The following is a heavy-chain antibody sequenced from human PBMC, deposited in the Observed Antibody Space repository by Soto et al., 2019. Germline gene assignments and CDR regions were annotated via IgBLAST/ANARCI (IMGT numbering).Heavy chain of an antibody. V-gene: IGHV3-7*01. CDR3: ARGVVEYYGSGSYYGDYYYMDV. D-gene: IGHD3-10*01. Sequence: GGSLRLSCAASGFTFSSYWMSWVRQAPGKGLEWVANIKQDGSEKYYVDSVKGRFTISRDNAKNSLYLQMNSLRAEDTAVYYCARGVVEYYGSGSYYGDYYYMDVWGKGTTVTVSS. J-gene: IGHJ6*03. CDR1: GFTFSSYW. CDR2: IKQDGSEK.